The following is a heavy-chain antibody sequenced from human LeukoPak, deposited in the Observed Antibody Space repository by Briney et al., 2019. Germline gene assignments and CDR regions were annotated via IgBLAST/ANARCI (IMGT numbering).Heavy chain of an antibody. Sequence: GGSLRLSCAASGFTFSSYEMNWVRQAPGKGLEWVSYISSSGSNIYYADSVKGRFTISRDNAKNSLYLQMNSLRAEDTAVYYCAGAVITHNFYNYGMDVWGQGATVSVSS. J-gene: IGHJ6*02. CDR3: AGAVITHNFYNYGMDV. CDR2: ISSSGSNI. V-gene: IGHV3-48*03. CDR1: GFTFSSYE. D-gene: IGHD3-22*01.